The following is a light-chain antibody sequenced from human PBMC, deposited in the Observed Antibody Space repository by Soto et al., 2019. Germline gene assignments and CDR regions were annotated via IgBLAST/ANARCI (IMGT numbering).Light chain of an antibody. V-gene: IGKV3-11*01. J-gene: IGKJ3*01. Sequence: EIALTQSPATLSLSPGERATLSCRASQSVGSSLVWFQQRPGQPPRLLMYDASTRATGIPARFSGSGSGTDFTLTISSLEPEDFAVYYCQQRSNWQFTFGPGTKVDIE. CDR1: QSVGSS. CDR3: QQRSNWQFT. CDR2: DAS.